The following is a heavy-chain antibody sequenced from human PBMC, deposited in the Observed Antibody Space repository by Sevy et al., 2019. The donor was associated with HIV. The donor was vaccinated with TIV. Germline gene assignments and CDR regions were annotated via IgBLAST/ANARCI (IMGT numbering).Heavy chain of an antibody. D-gene: IGHD3-3*02. J-gene: IGHJ3*02. CDR3: ARDGRGISAFDI. CDR1: EFIFSSHA. V-gene: IGHV3-23*01. Sequence: GGSLRLSCVASEFIFSSHAVSWVRQAPGKGLELVSAISGDGENTHYADSVRGRFTISRDNFKNTLYLQMNSLRAEDTALYYCARDGRGISAFDIWGPGTMVTVSS. CDR2: ISGDGENT.